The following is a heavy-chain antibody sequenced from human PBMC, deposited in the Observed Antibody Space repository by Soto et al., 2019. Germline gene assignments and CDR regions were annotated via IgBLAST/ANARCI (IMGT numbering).Heavy chain of an antibody. CDR3: ARGTVRDHDFGDH. J-gene: IGHJ4*02. CDR1: GFTFSSYW. D-gene: IGHD4-17*01. CDR2: ISDDGSST. Sequence: EVQLVESGGRIVQPGGSLRLSCAASGFTFSSYWMHWVRQVPGKGLVWVSRISDDGSSTSYAESVRGRFIISRDNAKNTLYLQLNSLRAEDTAVYYCARGTVRDHDFGDHWGQGTLVDVSS. V-gene: IGHV3-74*01.